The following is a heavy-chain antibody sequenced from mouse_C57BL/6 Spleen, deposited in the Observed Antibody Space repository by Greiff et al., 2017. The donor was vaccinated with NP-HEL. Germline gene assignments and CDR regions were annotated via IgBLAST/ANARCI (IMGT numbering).Heavy chain of an antibody. D-gene: IGHD1-1*01. J-gene: IGHJ2*01. Sequence: ESGPGLVKPSQSLSLTCSVTGYSITSCYYWNWIRQFPGNKLEWMGYISYDGSNNYNPSLKNRISITRDTSKNQFILKLNSVTTEDTATDYYARGDYYGSSYDWDYWGQGTTLTVSS. CDR3: ARGDYYGSSYDWDY. V-gene: IGHV3-6*01. CDR1: GYSITSCYY. CDR2: ISYDGSN.